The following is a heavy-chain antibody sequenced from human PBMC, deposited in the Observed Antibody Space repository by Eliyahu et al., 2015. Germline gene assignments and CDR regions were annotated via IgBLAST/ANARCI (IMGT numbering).Heavy chain of an antibody. CDR3: AHKEREPDAFDI. CDR2: IYWDDDK. D-gene: IGHD1-26*01. J-gene: IGHJ3*02. Sequence: QITLKESGPTLVKPTQTLTLTCTFSGFSXXXSGVGVGWIRQPPGKALEWLALIYWDDDKRYSPSLKSRLTITKDTSKNQVVLTMTNMDPVDTATYYCAHKEREPDAFDIWGQGTMVTVSS. CDR1: GFSXXXSGVG. V-gene: IGHV2-5*02.